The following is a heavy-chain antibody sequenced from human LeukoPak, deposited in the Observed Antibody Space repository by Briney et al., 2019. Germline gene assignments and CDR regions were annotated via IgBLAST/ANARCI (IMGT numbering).Heavy chain of an antibody. J-gene: IGHJ4*02. V-gene: IGHV3-23*01. CDR2: ISGSGGST. Sequence: GGSLRLSCAASGFTFSSYAMSWVRQAPGKGLEWVSAISGSGGSTYYADSVKGRFTISRDNAKNSLYLQMNSLRAEDTAVYYCARAPGILGVAGTAYYYFDYWGQGTLVTVSS. CDR1: GFTFSSYA. D-gene: IGHD6-19*01. CDR3: ARAPGILGVAGTAYYYFDY.